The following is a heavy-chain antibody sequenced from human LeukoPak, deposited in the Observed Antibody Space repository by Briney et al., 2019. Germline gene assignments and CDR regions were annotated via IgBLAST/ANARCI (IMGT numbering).Heavy chain of an antibody. CDR2: ISAYNGNT. CDR3: VRDLSRRFLTHMDV. J-gene: IGHJ6*03. V-gene: IGHV1-18*01. D-gene: IGHD3-3*01. CDR1: GYTFTSYG. Sequence: ASVKVSCKASGYTFTSYGISWVRQAPGQGLEWMGWISAYNGNTNYAQKLQGRVTMTTDTSTSTAYMELRSLRSDDTAVYYCVRDLSRRFLTHMDVWGKGTTVTVSS.